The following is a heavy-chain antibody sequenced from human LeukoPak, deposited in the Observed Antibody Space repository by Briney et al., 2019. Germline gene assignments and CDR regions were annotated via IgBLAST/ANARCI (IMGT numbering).Heavy chain of an antibody. CDR2: INPNSGGT. J-gene: IGHJ4*02. CDR3: ARDSTAARSYFDY. D-gene: IGHD6-13*01. CDR1: GYTFTGYY. V-gene: IGHV1-2*02. Sequence: VASVKVSCKASGYTFTGYYMHWVRQAPGQGLEWMGWINPNSGGTNYAQKFQGRVTMTRDTSISTAYMELSRLRSDYTAVYYCARDSTAARSYFDYWGQGTLVTVSS.